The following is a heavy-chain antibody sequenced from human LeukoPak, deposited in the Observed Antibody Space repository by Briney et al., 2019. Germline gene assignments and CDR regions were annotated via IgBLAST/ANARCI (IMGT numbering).Heavy chain of an antibody. D-gene: IGHD2-15*01. J-gene: IGHJ1*01. CDR2: INPNSGGT. CDR3: ARGRRYCSGGSYPEYFQH. V-gene: IGHV1-2*02. CDR1: GYTFTGYY. Sequence: ASVKVSCKASGYTFTGYYMHWVRQAPGQGLEWMGWINPNSGGTNYAQKFQGRVTMTRDTSISTAYMELSRLRSDDTAVYYCARGRRYCSGGSYPEYFQHWGQGTLVTVSS.